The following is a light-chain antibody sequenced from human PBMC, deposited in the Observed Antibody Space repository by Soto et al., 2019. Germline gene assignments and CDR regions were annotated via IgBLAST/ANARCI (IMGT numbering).Light chain of an antibody. J-gene: IGLJ2*01. V-gene: IGLV2-14*01. Sequence: QSALTQPASVSGSPGQSITISCTGTSSDVGGYNYVSWYQQHPDKAPKLMIYDVTYRPSWVSNRFSGSKSGNTASLTISGLQAEDEADYFCSSYTSLSTYVVFGGGTKLTVL. CDR2: DVT. CDR1: SSDVGGYNY. CDR3: SSYTSLSTYVV.